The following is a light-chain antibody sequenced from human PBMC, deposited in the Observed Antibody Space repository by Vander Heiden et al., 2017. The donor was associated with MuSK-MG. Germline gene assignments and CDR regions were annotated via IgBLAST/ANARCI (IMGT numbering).Light chain of an antibody. Sequence: EIQMTQSPSSVSASVGVRVTITCRASQSISSYLNWYLQKPAKAPKLLIYAASSLQSGVPSRFSGSGSGTDFTLTISSLQREDFATYYCQQSYSSPFTFGQGTRLEIK. CDR1: QSISSY. J-gene: IGKJ5*01. CDR3: QQSYSSPFT. CDR2: AAS. V-gene: IGKV1-39*01.